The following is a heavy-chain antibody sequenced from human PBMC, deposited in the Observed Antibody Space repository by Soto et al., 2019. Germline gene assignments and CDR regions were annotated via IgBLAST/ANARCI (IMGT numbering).Heavy chain of an antibody. J-gene: IGHJ3*02. CDR1: GYTFTSYG. Sequence: QVQLVQSGAEVKKPGASVKVSCKASGYTFTSYGISWVRQAPGQGLEWMGWISAYNGNTNYEHKFQGRVTMATDTFTITDYMELRCLRSDDTAVYHFSRASGSYYKDAFDIWGQGTMVTVSS. CDR3: SRASGSYYKDAFDI. D-gene: IGHD3-10*01. V-gene: IGHV1-18*01. CDR2: ISAYNGNT.